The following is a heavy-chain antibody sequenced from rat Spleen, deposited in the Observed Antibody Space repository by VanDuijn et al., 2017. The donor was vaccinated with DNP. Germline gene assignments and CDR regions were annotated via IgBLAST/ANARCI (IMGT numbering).Heavy chain of an antibody. V-gene: IGHV2-1*01. Sequence: QVQLKESGPGLVQPSETLSLTCTVSGFSLTSNSVHWVRQPPGKGLEWVGAIWSGGSTDYNSALKSRLSISRDTSKSQVFLKMNSLQTEDTAMYCCVRSPNYGGYRYYFDLWGHGVMVTVSS. D-gene: IGHD1-11*01. CDR2: IWSGGST. CDR3: VRSPNYGGYRYYFDL. CDR1: GFSLTSNS. J-gene: IGHJ2*01.